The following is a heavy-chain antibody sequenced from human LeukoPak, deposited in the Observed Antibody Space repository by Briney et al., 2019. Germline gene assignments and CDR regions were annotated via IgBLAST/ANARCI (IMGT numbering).Heavy chain of an antibody. CDR1: GFTFSSYA. J-gene: IGHJ4*02. D-gene: IGHD3-16*02. V-gene: IGHV3-23*01. CDR3: AKVRNWGVIVIPHFDY. CDR2: ISGSGGNT. Sequence: GGSLRLSCAASGFTFSSYAMSWVRQAPGKGLEWVSTISGSGGNTYYADSVKCRFTISRDNSKNTLYLQMNSLRAEVTAVYYCAKVRNWGVIVIPHFDYWGQGTLVTVSS.